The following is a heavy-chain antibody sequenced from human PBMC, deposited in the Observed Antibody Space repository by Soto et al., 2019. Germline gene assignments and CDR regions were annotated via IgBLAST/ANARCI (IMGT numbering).Heavy chain of an antibody. CDR2: VYYTGST. CDR1: GDSMTSDSFY. CDR3: RWSSGLKDLDF. Sequence: QLQLQESGPGLVKPSETLSLRCSVSGDSMTSDSFYWIWIRQPPGKGLEWIGSVYYTGSTHYNPSLKRRGSISGGTSNNNFSLKMSSLTAADTAVYYCRWSSGLKDLDFWGQGTLVTVSS. D-gene: IGHD2-15*01. V-gene: IGHV4-39*01. J-gene: IGHJ4*02.